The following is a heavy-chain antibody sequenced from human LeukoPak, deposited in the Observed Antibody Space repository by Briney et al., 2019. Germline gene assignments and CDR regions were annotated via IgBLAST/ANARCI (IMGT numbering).Heavy chain of an antibody. Sequence: SETLSLTCTVSGGSVSSGTYYWIWIRQPPGKGLEWIGYIHYSGSSNHNPSLKSRVTISVDASNNQFSLRLTSVTAADTAVYYCARSRGGACFDYWGQGTLVTVSS. CDR2: IHYSGSS. CDR3: ARSRGGACFDY. V-gene: IGHV4-61*01. D-gene: IGHD2-21*02. J-gene: IGHJ4*02. CDR1: GGSVSSGTYY.